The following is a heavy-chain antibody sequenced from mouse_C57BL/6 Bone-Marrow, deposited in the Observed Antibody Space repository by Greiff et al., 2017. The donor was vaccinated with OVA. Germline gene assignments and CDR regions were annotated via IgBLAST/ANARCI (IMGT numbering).Heavy chain of an antibody. J-gene: IGHJ2*01. Sequence: EVKLMESGGGLVKPGGSLKLSCAASGFTFSDYGMHWVRQAPEKGLEWVAYISSGSSTIYYADTVKGRFTISRDNAKNTLFLQMTSLRSEDTAMDYCARRLRYFDYWGQGTTLTVSS. CDR1: GFTFSDYG. D-gene: IGHD2-4*01. CDR2: ISSGSSTI. CDR3: ARRLRYFDY. V-gene: IGHV5-17*01.